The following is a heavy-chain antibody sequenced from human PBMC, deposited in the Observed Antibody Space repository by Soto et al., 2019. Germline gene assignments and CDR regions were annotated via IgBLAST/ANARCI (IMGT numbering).Heavy chain of an antibody. D-gene: IGHD3-22*01. Sequence: PGGSLRLSCAASGFTFSSYSMNWVRQAPGKGLEWVSYISSSSSTIYYADSMKGRFTISRDNAKNSLYLQMNSLRDEDTAVYYCARDLEYYYDSSGSNYWGQGTLVTVSS. CDR1: GFTFSSYS. V-gene: IGHV3-48*02. CDR3: ARDLEYYYDSSGSNY. J-gene: IGHJ4*02. CDR2: ISSSSSTI.